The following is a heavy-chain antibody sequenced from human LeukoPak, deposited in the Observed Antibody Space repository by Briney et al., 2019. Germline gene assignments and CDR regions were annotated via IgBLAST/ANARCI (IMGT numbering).Heavy chain of an antibody. Sequence: SETLSLTCAVYGGSFSGYYWSWIRQPPGKGLGWIGEINHSGSTNYNPSLKSRVTISVDTSKNQFSLKLSSVTAADTAVYYCARGGVQRLAYYYDSSGQRKTAEYFQHWGQGTLVTVSS. J-gene: IGHJ1*01. D-gene: IGHD3-22*01. CDR2: INHSGST. V-gene: IGHV4-34*01. CDR3: ARGGVQRLAYYYDSSGQRKTAEYFQH. CDR1: GGSFSGYY.